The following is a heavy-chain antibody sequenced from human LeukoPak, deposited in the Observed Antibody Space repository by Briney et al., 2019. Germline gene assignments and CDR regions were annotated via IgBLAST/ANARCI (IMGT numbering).Heavy chain of an antibody. V-gene: IGHV4-34*01. J-gene: IGHJ4*02. Sequence: PPETLSLTCAVYLGSFIGYYWSWTRPPPGKGLEWIGEINHSGSTNYHPSLKSRVTISVDTSKNQFSLKLSSVTAVDTAVYYCAREGSGNTAMAAPDYWGQGTLVTVSS. D-gene: IGHD5-18*01. CDR1: LGSFIGYY. CDR3: AREGSGNTAMAAPDY. CDR2: INHSGST.